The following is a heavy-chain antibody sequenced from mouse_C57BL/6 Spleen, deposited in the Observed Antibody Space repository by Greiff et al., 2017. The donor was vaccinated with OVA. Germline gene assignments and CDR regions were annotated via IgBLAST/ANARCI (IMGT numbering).Heavy chain of an antibody. CDR1: GYTFTSYG. J-gene: IGHJ3*01. CDR2: IYIGNGYT. CDR3: ARGGYEYDYDKRAWFAY. V-gene: IGHV1-58*01. D-gene: IGHD2-4*01. Sequence: DVQLQQSGAELVRPGSSVKMSCKTSGYTFTSYGINWVKQRPGQGLEWIGYIYIGNGYTEYNEKFKGKATLTSDTSSSTAYMQLSSLTSEDSAIYFCARGGYEYDYDKRAWFAYWGQGTLVTVSA.